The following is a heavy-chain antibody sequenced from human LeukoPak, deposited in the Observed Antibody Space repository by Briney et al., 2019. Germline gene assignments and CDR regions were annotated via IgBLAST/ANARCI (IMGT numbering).Heavy chain of an antibody. Sequence: GGSLRLSCAASGFTVSSNYMSWVRQAPGKGLEWVSVIYSGGSTYYADSVKGRFTISRDNSKNTLYLQMNSLRAEDTAVYYCAGENYDSGGYASFDYWGQGTLVTVSS. CDR3: AGENYDSGGYASFDY. V-gene: IGHV3-66*01. J-gene: IGHJ4*02. CDR1: GFTVSSNY. CDR2: IYSGGST. D-gene: IGHD3-22*01.